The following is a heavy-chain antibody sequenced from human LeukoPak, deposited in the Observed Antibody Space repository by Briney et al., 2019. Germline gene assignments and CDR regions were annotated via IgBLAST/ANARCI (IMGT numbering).Heavy chain of an antibody. J-gene: IGHJ1*01. CDR2: ISGSGGST. D-gene: IGHD2/OR15-2a*01. CDR3: AKTLFYDRGHETFQH. V-gene: IGHV3-23*01. Sequence: PGGSLRLSCAASGFTFSSDAMSWVRQAPGKGLEWVSAISGSGGSTNYAPSVQGRFNLSRDNSKHTLYLQMTSLRAEDTAVYYCAKTLFYDRGHETFQHWGQGTLVTVSS. CDR1: GFTFSSDA.